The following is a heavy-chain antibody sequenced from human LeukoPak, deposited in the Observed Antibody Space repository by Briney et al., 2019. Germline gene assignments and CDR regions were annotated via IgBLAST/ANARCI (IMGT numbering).Heavy chain of an antibody. CDR1: GFTFSSYG. D-gene: IGHD3-22*01. CDR2: IWYDGSDK. J-gene: IGHJ6*01. Sequence: GGSLRLSCAASGFTFSSYGMHWVRQAPGKGLEWGAVIWYDGSDKYYADSVRGRFTISRDNSKNTRYLQMTSLRAEDTAVYYCARDRVDCYDSSGYYQTLYYYYYHGMDVWGQGTTVTVSS. V-gene: IGHV3-33*01. CDR3: ARDRVDCYDSSGYYQTLYYYYYHGMDV.